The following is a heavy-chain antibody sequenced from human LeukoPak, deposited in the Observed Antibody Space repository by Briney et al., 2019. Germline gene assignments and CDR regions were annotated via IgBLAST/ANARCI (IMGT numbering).Heavy chain of an antibody. CDR1: GGSVTSYY. J-gene: IGHJ4*02. Sequence: PSETLSLTCTVSGGSVTSYYWSWIRQPPGKGLEWLGYIYYTGSTNYNPSLKSRVTISVDASKNQFSLKLSSVTAADTAVYYCARHGSGYYFFDYWGQGTLVTVSS. CDR3: ARHGSGYYFFDY. CDR2: IYYTGST. D-gene: IGHD3-3*01. V-gene: IGHV4-59*08.